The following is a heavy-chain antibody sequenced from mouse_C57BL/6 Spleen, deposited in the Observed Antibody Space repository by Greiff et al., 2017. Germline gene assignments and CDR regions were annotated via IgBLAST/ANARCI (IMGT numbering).Heavy chain of an antibody. V-gene: IGHV2-6*01. D-gene: IGHD1-1*02. CDR1: GFSLTSYG. CDR3: ARSDYGHYYAMDY. Sequence: VKLMESGPGLVAPSQSLSITCTVSGFSLTSYGVAWVRQSPGKGLEWLGVIWGVGSTNYNSALKSRLSISKDNSKSQVFLKMNSLQTDDTAMYYCARSDYGHYYAMDYWGQGTSVTVAS. J-gene: IGHJ4*01. CDR2: IWGVGST.